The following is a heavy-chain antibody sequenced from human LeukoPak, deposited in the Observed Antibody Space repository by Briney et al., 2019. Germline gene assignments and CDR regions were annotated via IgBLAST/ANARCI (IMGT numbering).Heavy chain of an antibody. J-gene: IGHJ4*02. Sequence: SQTLSLTCTVSGGSISSGGYYWSWIRQHPGKGLEWIGYIYYSGSTYYNPSLKSRVTISVDTSKNQFSLQLNSVTPEDTAVYYCARGPGALLHWGQGILVTVSS. CDR2: IYYSGST. D-gene: IGHD3-10*01. CDR3: ARGPGALLH. CDR1: GGSISSGGYY. V-gene: IGHV4-31*03.